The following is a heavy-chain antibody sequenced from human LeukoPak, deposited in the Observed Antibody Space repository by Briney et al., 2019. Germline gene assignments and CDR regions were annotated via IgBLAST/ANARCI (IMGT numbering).Heavy chain of an antibody. CDR3: ANHLACGSTSCPPFDS. CDR1: GFTFSIYS. CDR2: ISNDGNYI. Sequence: GGSLRLSCAASGFTFSIYSMNWVRQAPGKGLEWVSSISNDGNYIYYADSVKGRFTISRDNAKNSLYPQMNSLRAEDTAVYYCANHLACGSTSCPPFDSWGQGTLVTVSS. D-gene: IGHD2-2*01. J-gene: IGHJ4*02. V-gene: IGHV3-21*01.